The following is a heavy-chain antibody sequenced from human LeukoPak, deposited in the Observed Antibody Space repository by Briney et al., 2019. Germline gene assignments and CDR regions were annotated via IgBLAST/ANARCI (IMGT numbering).Heavy chain of an antibody. J-gene: IGHJ5*02. CDR1: GGSNSSGSYY. CDR3: ARAPVLRHQLSNWFDP. CDR2: IYTSGST. D-gene: IGHD2-2*01. V-gene: IGHV4-61*02. Sequence: SETLSLTCTVSGGSNSSGSYYWSWIRQPAGKGLEWIGRIYTSGSTNYNPSLKSRVTISVDTSKNQFSLKLSSVTAADTAVYYCARAPVLRHQLSNWFDPWGQGTLVIVSS.